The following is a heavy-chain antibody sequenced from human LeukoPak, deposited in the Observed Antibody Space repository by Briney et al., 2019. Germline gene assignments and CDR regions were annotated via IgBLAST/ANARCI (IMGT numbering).Heavy chain of an antibody. J-gene: IGHJ5*02. CDR3: ARGSVVVPALSYNWFDP. CDR1: GYTLTELS. Sequence: WASVKVSCKVSGYTLTELSMHWVRQAPGKGLEWMGGFDPEDGETIYAQKFQGRVTMTEDTSTDTAYMELSSLRSEDTAVYYCARGSVVVPALSYNWFDPWGQGTLVTVSS. CDR2: FDPEDGET. D-gene: IGHD2-2*01. V-gene: IGHV1-24*01.